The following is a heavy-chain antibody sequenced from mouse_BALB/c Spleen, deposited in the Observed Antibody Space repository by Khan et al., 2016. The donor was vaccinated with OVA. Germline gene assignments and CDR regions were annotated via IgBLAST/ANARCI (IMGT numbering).Heavy chain of an antibody. J-gene: IGHJ2*01. Sequence: EVQLVESGPGLVKPSQSLSLTCTVTGYSITSGYGWNWIRQFPGNKLEWMGYISYSGSTNYNPSLKSRISITRDTSKQQFVLQLNSVTTEDTATYYRARTARIKYWGQGTTLTVSS. CDR1: GYSITSGYG. D-gene: IGHD1-2*01. CDR2: ISYSGST. CDR3: ARTARIKY. V-gene: IGHV3-2*02.